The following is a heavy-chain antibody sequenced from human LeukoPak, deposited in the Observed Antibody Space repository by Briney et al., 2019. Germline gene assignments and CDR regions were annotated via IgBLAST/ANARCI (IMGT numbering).Heavy chain of an antibody. V-gene: IGHV4-59*01. D-gene: IGHD3-10*01. CDR3: ARENYGSGSYRVDY. J-gene: IGHJ4*02. CDR1: GGSISSYY. Sequence: SETLSLTCTVSGGSISSYYWSWIRQPPGKGREWIGYIYYSGSTNYNPSLKSRVTISVDTSKNQFSLKLSSVTAADTAVYYCARENYGSGSYRVDYWGQGTLVTVSS. CDR2: IYYSGST.